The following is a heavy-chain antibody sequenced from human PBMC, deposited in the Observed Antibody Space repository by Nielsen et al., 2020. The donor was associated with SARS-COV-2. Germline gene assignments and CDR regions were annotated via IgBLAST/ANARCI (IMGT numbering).Heavy chain of an antibody. CDR1: GFTFSSYA. Sequence: GGSLRLSCAASGFTFSSYAMHWVRQAPGKGLEYVSAISSNGGSTYYANSVKGRFTISRDNSKNTLYLQMGSLRAEDTAVYYCARDGHSSGYFQPWFDPWGQGTLVTVSS. D-gene: IGHD3-22*01. CDR3: ARDGHSSGYFQPWFDP. CDR2: ISSNGGST. V-gene: IGHV3-64*01. J-gene: IGHJ5*02.